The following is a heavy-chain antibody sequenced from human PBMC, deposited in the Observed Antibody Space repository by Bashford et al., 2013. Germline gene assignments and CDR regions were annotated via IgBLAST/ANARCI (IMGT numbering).Heavy chain of an antibody. Sequence: GGSLRLSCAASGFTFSSFVMHWVRQAPGKGLEWVAVISDDGSTKYYGDSVKGRFTISRDNSKNTVYLEMNSLRVEDTAVYFCARDMVEVVTNFDPWGQGTLVTVSS. CDR3: ARDMVEVVTNFDP. J-gene: IGHJ5*02. V-gene: IGHV3-30-3*01. CDR1: GFTFSSFV. CDR2: ISDDGSTK. D-gene: IGHD3-10*01.